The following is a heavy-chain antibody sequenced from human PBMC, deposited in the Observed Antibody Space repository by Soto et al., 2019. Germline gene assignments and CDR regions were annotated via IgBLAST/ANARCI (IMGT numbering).Heavy chain of an antibody. Sequence: EVQLLESGGGLGQPGGSLRLSCAASGSTFSSYAMSWVRQAPGKGLEWVSAISGRGGSTYYADSVKGRFTISRDNSKNTLYLQMNSLRAEDTAVYYCAKDAGDYITMIVARWGQGTLVTVSS. D-gene: IGHD3-22*01. J-gene: IGHJ4*02. CDR2: ISGRGGST. V-gene: IGHV3-23*01. CDR3: AKDAGDYITMIVAR. CDR1: GSTFSSYA.